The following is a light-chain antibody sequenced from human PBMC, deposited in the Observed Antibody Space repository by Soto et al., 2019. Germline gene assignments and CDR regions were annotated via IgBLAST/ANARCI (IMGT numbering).Light chain of an antibody. CDR2: GAS. V-gene: IGKV3-20*01. CDR1: QIVSSSY. J-gene: IGKJ4*01. CDR3: QQYGTSPLT. Sequence: EIVLTQSPGTLSLCPGERASLSCRASQIVSSSYLAWYQNKPGQAPRLLIYGASSRATGIPDRFSGSGSGTDFTLTISRLEPEDFAVYYCQQYGTSPLTFGGGTKVEI.